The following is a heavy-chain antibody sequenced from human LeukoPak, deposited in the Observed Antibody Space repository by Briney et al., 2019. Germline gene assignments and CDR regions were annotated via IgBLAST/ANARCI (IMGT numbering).Heavy chain of an antibody. D-gene: IGHD3-10*01. V-gene: IGHV3-7*01. Sequence: PGGSLRLSCAASGFTFSNYWMSWVRQAPGKGLEWVASIKVDGSEKYYVDSVKGRFTISRDNAKKSLYLQMNSLRVEDTAVYYCARSRSGDYWGQGTLVTVSS. CDR3: ARSRSGDY. CDR2: IKVDGSEK. CDR1: GFTFSNYW. J-gene: IGHJ4*02.